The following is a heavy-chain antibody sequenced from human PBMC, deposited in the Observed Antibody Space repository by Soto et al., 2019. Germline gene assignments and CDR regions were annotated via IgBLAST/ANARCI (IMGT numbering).Heavy chain of an antibody. CDR2: INHSGST. J-gene: IGHJ5*02. CDR1: GGSFSGYY. Sequence: SETLSLTCAVYGGSFSGYYWSWIRQPPGKGLEWIGEINHSGSTNYNPSLKSRVTISVDTSKNQFSLKLSSVTAADTAVYYCARGQFWSGYSRPNWFDPWGQGTLVTVSS. CDR3: ARGQFWSGYSRPNWFDP. V-gene: IGHV4-34*01. D-gene: IGHD3-3*01.